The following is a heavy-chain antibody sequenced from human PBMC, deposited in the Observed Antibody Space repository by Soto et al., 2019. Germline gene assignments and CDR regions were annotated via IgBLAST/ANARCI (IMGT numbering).Heavy chain of an antibody. V-gene: IGHV1-24*01. CDR1: GYTHTELS. D-gene: IGHD5-12*01. CDR2: FDPEDGET. Sequence: ASVKVSCKVSGYTHTELSTHWVRQDHGKGLEWMGGFDPEDGETIYAQKFQGRVTMTEDTSTDTAYMELSSLRSEDTAVYYCATKGDGYHTNYFDYWGQGTLVTVSS. CDR3: ATKGDGYHTNYFDY. J-gene: IGHJ4*02.